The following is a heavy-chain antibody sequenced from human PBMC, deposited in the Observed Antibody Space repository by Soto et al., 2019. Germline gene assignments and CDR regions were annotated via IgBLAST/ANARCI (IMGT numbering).Heavy chain of an antibody. CDR2: ITWHSGTI. D-gene: IGHD3-16*01. Sequence: EVQLVESGGGLVQPGRSLRLACAASGFTFDQYTMHWVRQAPGKGLEWVSSITWHSGTIGYADSVKGRFTISRDTAKNSLYLQMNSLRGEDTALYYCAKEMITFGDFNYYYMDVWGNGTTVTVSS. J-gene: IGHJ6*03. CDR3: AKEMITFGDFNYYYMDV. V-gene: IGHV3-9*01. CDR1: GFTFDQYT.